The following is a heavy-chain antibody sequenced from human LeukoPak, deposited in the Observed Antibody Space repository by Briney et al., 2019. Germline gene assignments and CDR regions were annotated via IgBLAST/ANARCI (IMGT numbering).Heavy chain of an antibody. J-gene: IGHJ4*02. Sequence: GGSLRLSCAASGFTFSSYAMHWVRQAPGKGLEWVAVISYDGSNKYYADSVKGRFTISRDNSKNTLYLQMNSLRAEDTAVYYCAREEYSSSSGGYYFDCWGQGTLVTVSS. D-gene: IGHD6-6*01. V-gene: IGHV3-30*01. CDR3: AREEYSSSSGGYYFDC. CDR1: GFTFSSYA. CDR2: ISYDGSNK.